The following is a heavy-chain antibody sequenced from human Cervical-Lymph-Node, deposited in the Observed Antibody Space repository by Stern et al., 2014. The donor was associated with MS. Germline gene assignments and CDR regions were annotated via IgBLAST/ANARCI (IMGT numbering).Heavy chain of an antibody. CDR2: MNPRSDDT. V-gene: IGHV1-8*01. J-gene: IGHJ3*01. CDR1: GYTFGAYD. Sequence: QVQLGQSGAEVKKPGASVKVSCKTSGYTFGAYDINWVRQAPGHGLEWMGWMNPRSDDTGLAQKFLGRVTLTRNISIDTAYMEMTGLRYDDTAVYYCARDRDALDFWGQGTMVTVSS. D-gene: IGHD1-14*01. CDR3: ARDRDALDF.